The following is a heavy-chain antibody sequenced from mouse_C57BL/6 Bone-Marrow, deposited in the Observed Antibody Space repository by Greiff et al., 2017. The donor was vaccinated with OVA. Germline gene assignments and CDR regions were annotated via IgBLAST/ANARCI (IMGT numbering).Heavy chain of an antibody. CDR3: ARTPYYYGSYAMDY. Sequence: EVQGVESGGGLVQPGGSLKLSCAASGFTFSDYGMAWVRQAPRKGPEWVAFISNLAYSIYYADTVTGRFTISVENAKNTLYLEMSSLRSEDTAMYYCARTPYYYGSYAMDYWGQGTSVTVSS. CDR2: ISNLAYSI. V-gene: IGHV5-15*01. D-gene: IGHD1-1*01. CDR1: GFTFSDYG. J-gene: IGHJ4*01.